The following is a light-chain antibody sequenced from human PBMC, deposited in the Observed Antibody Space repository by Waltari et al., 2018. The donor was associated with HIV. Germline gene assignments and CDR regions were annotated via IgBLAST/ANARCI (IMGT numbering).Light chain of an antibody. Sequence: QSALTQPPSVSGSPGQSITISCFGTSSDIGAYDYVSWFQQRPGKAPRVMIYDVSNRPSGVPVRFSGSKSGDSASLTISGLQAEDEAHYHCCAYSSDNTPVFGGGTRLTVL. V-gene: IGLV2-14*03. CDR3: CAYSSDNTPV. CDR1: SSDIGAYDY. CDR2: DVS. J-gene: IGLJ3*02.